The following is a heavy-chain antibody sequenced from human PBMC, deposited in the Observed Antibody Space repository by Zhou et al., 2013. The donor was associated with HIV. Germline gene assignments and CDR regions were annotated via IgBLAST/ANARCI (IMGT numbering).Heavy chain of an antibody. Sequence: QVQLHESGPGLVKPSETLSLICTVSGGSMSSSTYYWGWIRQPPGKGLEWIGSIYYSGSTYYNPSLNSRVTISVDTSKNQFSLKLSSVTAADTAVFYCARDWGTDYIDVWGKGTTVTVSS. D-gene: IGHD7-27*01. J-gene: IGHJ6*03. V-gene: IGHV4-39*02. CDR2: IYYSGST. CDR3: ARDWGTDYIDV. CDR1: GGSMSSSTYY.